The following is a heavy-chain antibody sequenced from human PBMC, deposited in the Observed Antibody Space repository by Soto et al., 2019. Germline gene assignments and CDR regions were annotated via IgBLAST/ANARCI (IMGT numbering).Heavy chain of an antibody. CDR1: CGSISSGSYA. J-gene: IGHJ4*02. CDR3: ARARGDYYDSSGYFFDY. Sequence: ALSVPCAVSCGSISSGSYAWSWIRQPPGKGLEWIGYIYHSGSTYYNPSLKSRVTISVARSKNQFSLKLSSVTAADTAVYYCARARGDYYDSSGYFFDYWGQGTLVTVSS. CDR2: IYHSGST. D-gene: IGHD3-22*01. V-gene: IGHV4-30-2*01.